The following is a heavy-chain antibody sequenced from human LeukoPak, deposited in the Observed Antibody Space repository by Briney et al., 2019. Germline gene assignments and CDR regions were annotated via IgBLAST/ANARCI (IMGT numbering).Heavy chain of an antibody. J-gene: IGHJ2*01. V-gene: IGHV3-74*01. CDR3: ARAGNYYFDL. Sequence: GGSLGLSCAASGFTFSSSWMHWVRQGPGKGLVWVARMNADGRTINYADSVKGRFTISRDNAKNTLYLQMNSLRTEDAAVYYCARAGNYYFDLWGRGTQVTVSS. CDR1: GFTFSSSW. CDR2: MNADGRTI. D-gene: IGHD1-7*01.